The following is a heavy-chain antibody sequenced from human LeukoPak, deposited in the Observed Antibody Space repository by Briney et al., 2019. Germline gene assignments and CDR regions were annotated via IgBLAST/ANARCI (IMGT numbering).Heavy chain of an antibody. J-gene: IGHJ6*02. CDR2: IYPGDSDT. D-gene: IGHD3-16*01. CDR1: GYSFTSYW. CDR3: ARAYYDYVWGRPPSSCYGMDV. Sequence: GESLKISCKGSGYSFTSYWIGWVRQMPGKGLEWMGIIYPGDSDTRYSPSFQGQVTISADKSISTAYLQWSSLKASDTAMYYCARAYYDYVWGRPPSSCYGMDVWGQGTTVTVSS. V-gene: IGHV5-51*01.